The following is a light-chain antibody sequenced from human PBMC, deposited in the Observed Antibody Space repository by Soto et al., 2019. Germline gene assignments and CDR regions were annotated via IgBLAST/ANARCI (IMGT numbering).Light chain of an antibody. J-gene: IGKJ1*01. V-gene: IGKV1-6*01. CDR2: AAS. CDR1: EAIRKD. Sequence: AIHMTQFPSSLAASVGDRVTITCRASEAIRKDLGWYQQKPGKAPELLIYAASTLQSGVPSRFSGSGSGTDFTLTITSLQPADFGTYYCLQDYSYPRTFGQGTKVEVK. CDR3: LQDYSYPRT.